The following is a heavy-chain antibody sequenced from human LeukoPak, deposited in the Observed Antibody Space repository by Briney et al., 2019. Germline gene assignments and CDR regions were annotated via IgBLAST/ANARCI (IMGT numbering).Heavy chain of an antibody. CDR2: INPNSGNT. Sequence: GASVKVSCKASGYTFTSYDSNWGRQAIEQGLGGWGWINPNSGNTGYAQKFQGRVTMTRNTSISTAYMELSSLRSEDTAVYYCARGLFTMVRGVHDAFDIWGQGTMVTVSS. V-gene: IGHV1-8*01. J-gene: IGHJ3*02. CDR1: GYTFTSYD. CDR3: ARGLFTMVRGVHDAFDI. D-gene: IGHD3-10*01.